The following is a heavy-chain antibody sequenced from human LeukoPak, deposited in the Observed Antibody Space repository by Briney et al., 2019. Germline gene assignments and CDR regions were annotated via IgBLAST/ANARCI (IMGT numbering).Heavy chain of an antibody. Sequence: GGSLRLSCEASGFSFSSCAMSWVRQAPGKGPQWVSGVSDGRYYADSLKGRFTISRDNSANTVYLQMNNLADEDTAVYYCAKEGEGHSYAPKTGPPTWGQGTLVTVSS. V-gene: IGHV3-23*01. D-gene: IGHD5-18*01. CDR2: VSDGR. CDR3: AKEGEGHSYAPKTGPPT. CDR1: GFSFSSCA. J-gene: IGHJ5*02.